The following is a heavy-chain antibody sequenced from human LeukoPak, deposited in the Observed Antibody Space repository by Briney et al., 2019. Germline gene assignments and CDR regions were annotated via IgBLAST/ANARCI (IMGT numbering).Heavy chain of an antibody. D-gene: IGHD2/OR15-2a*01. Sequence: ASVKVSCKASGYTFTGYYIHWVRQAPGQGLEWMGWINPNSGGTDYAQKFQGRVTVTRDTSISTAYMDLSRLRSDDTAIYYCARDSTSSWYGGVDYWGQGTLVIVSS. CDR3: ARDSTSSWYGGVDY. J-gene: IGHJ4*02. CDR2: INPNSGGT. V-gene: IGHV1-2*02. CDR1: GYTFTGYY.